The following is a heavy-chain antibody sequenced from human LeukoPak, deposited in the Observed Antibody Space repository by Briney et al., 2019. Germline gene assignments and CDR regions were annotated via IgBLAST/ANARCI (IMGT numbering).Heavy chain of an antibody. Sequence: SETLSLTCAVYGGSFSSYYWSWVRQPPGKGLEWMGVINHSGSTNYNTSLKSRVTISVDTSKNQFSLKLSSVTAADTAVYYCARGPTTYSSSWFYYYYGMDVWGQGTTVTVSS. CDR2: INHSGST. CDR1: GGSFSSYY. J-gene: IGHJ6*02. V-gene: IGHV4-34*01. CDR3: ARGPTTYSSSWFYYYYGMDV. D-gene: IGHD6-13*01.